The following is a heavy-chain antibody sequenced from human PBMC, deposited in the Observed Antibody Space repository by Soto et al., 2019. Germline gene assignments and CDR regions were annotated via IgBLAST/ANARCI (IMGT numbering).Heavy chain of an antibody. CDR2: ISYDGSNK. Sequence: SLRLSCAASGFTFSSYAMHWVRQALGKGLEWVAVISYDGSNKYYADSVKGRFTISRDNSKNTLYLQMNSLRAEDTAVYYCARDFSSAYYYDSSGYFDYWGQGTLVTVSS. CDR1: GFTFSSYA. V-gene: IGHV3-30-3*01. J-gene: IGHJ4*02. D-gene: IGHD3-22*01. CDR3: ARDFSSAYYYDSSGYFDY.